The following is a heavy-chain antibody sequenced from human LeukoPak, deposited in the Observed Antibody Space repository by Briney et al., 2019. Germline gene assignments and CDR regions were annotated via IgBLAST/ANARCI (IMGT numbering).Heavy chain of an antibody. CDR1: GFPHSHYG. V-gene: IGHV3-33*06. CDR3: AKDAQRGFDYSNSLEY. D-gene: IGHD4-11*01. Sequence: WGSLRLSCAASGFPHSHYGNPWVRPAPRQGVGGGGVGWSDATEKYYGDAVKGRFTISRDNSRNTLYLQMNSLRAEDTAVYYCAKDAQRGFDYSNSLEYWGQGTLVTVSS. J-gene: IGHJ4*02. CDR2: GWSDATEK.